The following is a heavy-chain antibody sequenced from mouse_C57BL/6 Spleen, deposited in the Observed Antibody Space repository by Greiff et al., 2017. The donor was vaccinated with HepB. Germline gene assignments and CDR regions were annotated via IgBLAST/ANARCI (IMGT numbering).Heavy chain of an antibody. CDR3: ASSGHLYDYDVGYFDV. CDR1: GFNIKDYY. V-gene: IGHV14-2*01. D-gene: IGHD2-4*01. Sequence: EVQRVESGAELVKPGASVKLSCTASGFNIKDYYMHWVKQRTEQGLEWIGRIDPEDGETKYAPKFQGKATITADTSSNTAYLQLSSLTSEDTAVYYCASSGHLYDYDVGYFDVWGTGTTVTVSS. J-gene: IGHJ1*03. CDR2: IDPEDGET.